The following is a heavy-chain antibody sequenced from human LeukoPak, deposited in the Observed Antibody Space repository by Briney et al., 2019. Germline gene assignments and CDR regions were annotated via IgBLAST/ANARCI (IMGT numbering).Heavy chain of an antibody. CDR2: FDPEDGET. CDR3: ATGERKNYYYYMDV. J-gene: IGHJ6*03. V-gene: IGHV1-24*01. CDR1: GYTLTELS. Sequence: GASAKVSCKVSGYTLTELSMHWVRQAPGKGLEWMGGFDPEDGETIYAQKFQGRVTMTEDTSTDTAYMELSSLRSEDTAVYYCATGERKNYYYYMDVWGKGTTVTVSS.